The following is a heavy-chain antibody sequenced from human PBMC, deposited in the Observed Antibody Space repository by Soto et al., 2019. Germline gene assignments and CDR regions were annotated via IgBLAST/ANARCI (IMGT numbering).Heavy chain of an antibody. D-gene: IGHD2-15*01. CDR1: GFTFSSYG. J-gene: IGHJ6*02. Sequence: GGSLRLSCAASGFTFSSYGMHWVRQAPGKGLEWVAVISYDGSNKYYADSVKGRFTISRDNSKNTLYLQMNSLRAEDTAVYYCAKDVRIGGRRDGNSYYYYGMDVWGQGTTVTVSS. V-gene: IGHV3-30*18. CDR2: ISYDGSNK. CDR3: AKDVRIGGRRDGNSYYYYGMDV.